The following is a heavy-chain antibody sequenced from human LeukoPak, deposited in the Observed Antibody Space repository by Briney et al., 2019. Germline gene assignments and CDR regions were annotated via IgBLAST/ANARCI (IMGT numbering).Heavy chain of an antibody. CDR2: INTDESST. J-gene: IGHJ4*02. V-gene: IGHV3-74*01. CDR3: AREAPALYYFDY. CDR1: GFTFSSYW. Sequence: GGSLRLSCAASGFTFSSYWMHWVRHAPGKGLVWVSRINTDESSTSYADSVKGRFTISRDNAKNTLYLQMNSLRAEDTAVYYCAREAPALYYFDYWGQGTLVTVSS. D-gene: IGHD2/OR15-2a*01.